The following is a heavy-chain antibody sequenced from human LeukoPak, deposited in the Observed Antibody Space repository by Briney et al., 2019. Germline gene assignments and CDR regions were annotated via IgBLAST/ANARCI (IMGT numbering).Heavy chain of an antibody. CDR3: ARGLYSSSWYGFFYDWFDP. CDR2: ISGSGGST. J-gene: IGHJ5*02. V-gene: IGHV3-23*01. CDR1: GFTFSSYG. D-gene: IGHD6-13*01. Sequence: PGGSLRLSCAASGFTFSSYGMSWVRQAPGKGLEWVSAISGSGGSTYYADSVKGRFTISRDNSKNTLYLQMDSLRAEDTAVYYCARGLYSSSWYGFFYDWFDPWGQGTLVTVSS.